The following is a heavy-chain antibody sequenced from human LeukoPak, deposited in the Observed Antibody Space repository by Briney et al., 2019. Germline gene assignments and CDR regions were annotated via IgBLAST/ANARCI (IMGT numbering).Heavy chain of an antibody. J-gene: IGHJ4*02. CDR2: IYYSGST. Sequence: SETLSLTCTVSGGSISSSSYYWGWIRQPPGKGLEWIGSIYYSGSTYYNPSLKSRVTISVDTSKNQFSLKLSSVTAADTAVYYCARHGQYCSGGSCSMDFDYWGQGTLVTVSS. D-gene: IGHD2-15*01. CDR1: GGSISSSSYY. CDR3: ARHGQYCSGGSCSMDFDY. V-gene: IGHV4-39*01.